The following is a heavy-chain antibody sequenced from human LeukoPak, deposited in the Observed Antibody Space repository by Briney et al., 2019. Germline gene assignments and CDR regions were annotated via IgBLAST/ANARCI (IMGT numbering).Heavy chain of an antibody. J-gene: IGHJ4*02. D-gene: IGHD6-13*01. CDR3: ARAAAGTLFDY. Sequence: GGSLRLSCAASGFTFSSYAMSWVRQAPGKGLEWVSAISLSGSSTYYADSVKGRFTISRDNAKNSLYLQMNSLRAEDTAVYYCARAAAGTLFDYWGQGTLVTVSS. CDR1: GFTFSSYA. V-gene: IGHV3-23*01. CDR2: ISLSGSST.